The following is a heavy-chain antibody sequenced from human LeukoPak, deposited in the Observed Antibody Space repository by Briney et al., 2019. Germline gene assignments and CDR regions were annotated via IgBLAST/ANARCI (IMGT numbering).Heavy chain of an antibody. J-gene: IGHJ4*02. CDR2: IGTAGDT. V-gene: IGHV3-13*01. D-gene: IGHD6-19*01. CDR1: GFTFSSYD. CDR3: AKDMGIAVAGRGKDY. Sequence: GGSLRLSCVASGFTFSSYDMHWVRQATGKGLEWVSAIGTAGDTYNPGSVKGRFTISRENAKNSLYLQMNNLRAEDTALYYCAKDMGIAVAGRGKDYWGQGTLVTVSS.